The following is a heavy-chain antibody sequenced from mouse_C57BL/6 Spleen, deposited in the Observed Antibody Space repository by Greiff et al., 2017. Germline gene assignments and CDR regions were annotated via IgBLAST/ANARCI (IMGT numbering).Heavy chain of an antibody. CDR1: GYTFTDSN. D-gene: IGHD3-2*02. J-gene: IGHJ3*01. CDR2: INPNNGGT. CDR3: ASPPSSGSAWFAY. Sequence: EVKLMESGPELVKPGASVTMSCKASGYTFTDSNMHWVKQSHGKSLEWIGYINPNNGGTSYNQKFKGKATLTVNKSSSTAYMELRSLTSEDSAVYYCASPPSSGSAWFAYWGQGTLVTVSA. V-gene: IGHV1-22*01.